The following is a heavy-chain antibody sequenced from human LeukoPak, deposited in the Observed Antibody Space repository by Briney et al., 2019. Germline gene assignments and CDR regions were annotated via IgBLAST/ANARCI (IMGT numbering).Heavy chain of an antibody. Sequence: ASVKVSCKASGGTFSSYAISWVRQAPGQGLEWMGRIIPILGIANYAQKFQGRVTITADKSTSTAYMELSSLRSEDTAVYYCARGSDYYGSGGHYYMDVWGKGTTVTVSS. D-gene: IGHD3-10*01. CDR3: ARGSDYYGSGGHYYMDV. CDR1: GGTFSSYA. V-gene: IGHV1-69*04. J-gene: IGHJ6*03. CDR2: IIPILGIA.